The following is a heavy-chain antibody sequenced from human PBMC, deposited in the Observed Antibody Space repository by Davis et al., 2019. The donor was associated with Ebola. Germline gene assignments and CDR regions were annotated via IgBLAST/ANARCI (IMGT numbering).Heavy chain of an antibody. CDR1: GYSFTSYW. CDR3: ARRGCTNGVCYFDAFDI. V-gene: IGHV5-51*01. J-gene: IGHJ3*02. Sequence: PGGSLRLSCKGSGYSFTSYWISWVRQMPGKGLEWMGIIYPGDSDTRYSPSFQGQVTISADKSISTAYLQWSSLKASDTAMYYCARRGCTNGVCYFDAFDIWGQGTMVTVSS. CDR2: IYPGDSDT. D-gene: IGHD2-8*01.